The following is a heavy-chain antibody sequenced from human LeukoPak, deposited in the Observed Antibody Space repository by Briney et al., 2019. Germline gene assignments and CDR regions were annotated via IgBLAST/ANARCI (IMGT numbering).Heavy chain of an antibody. CDR2: ISYDGSNK. Sequence: GGSLRLSCAASGFTFSSYGMHWVRQAPGKGLEWVAVISYDGSNKYYADSVKGRFTISRDNSKNTLYLQMTSLRAEDTAVYYCAKDFYGGSYERCPGDYWGQGTLVTVSS. D-gene: IGHD1-26*01. CDR1: GFTFSSYG. CDR3: AKDFYGGSYERCPGDY. J-gene: IGHJ4*02. V-gene: IGHV3-30*18.